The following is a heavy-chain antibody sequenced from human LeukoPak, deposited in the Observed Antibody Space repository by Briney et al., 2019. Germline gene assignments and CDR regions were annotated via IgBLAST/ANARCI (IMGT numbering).Heavy chain of an antibody. CDR3: ARDNPSGYTYGYEHYFYYIDV. CDR1: GGSISSYY. Sequence: SETLSLTCTVSGGSISSYYWSWIRQPAGKGLEWIGRIHSGGTTNYNPSLMSRVTLSVDTSKNQVSLRLTSVTAADTALYYCARDNPSGYTYGYEHYFYYIDVWGKGTTVTVSS. D-gene: IGHD5-18*01. V-gene: IGHV4-4*07. CDR2: IHSGGTT. J-gene: IGHJ6*03.